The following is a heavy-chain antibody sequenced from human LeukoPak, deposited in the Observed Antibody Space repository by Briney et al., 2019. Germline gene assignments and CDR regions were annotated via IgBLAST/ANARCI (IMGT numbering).Heavy chain of an antibody. CDR3: ARGPTTVTRAFDY. V-gene: IGHV4-4*07. J-gene: IGHJ4*02. Sequence: SETLSLTCSVSGDSFSIYYWSWIRQPAGRGLEWIGRIYTSGSTNYNPSLKSRVTMSLDTSMNQFSLTLSSVTAADTAVDSCARGPTTVTRAFDYWGQGTLVTVSS. CDR2: IYTSGST. CDR1: GDSFSIYY. D-gene: IGHD4-17*01.